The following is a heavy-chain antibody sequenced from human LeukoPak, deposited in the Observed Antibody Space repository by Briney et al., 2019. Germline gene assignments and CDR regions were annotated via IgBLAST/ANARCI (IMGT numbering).Heavy chain of an antibody. J-gene: IGHJ5*02. V-gene: IGHV1-69*13. D-gene: IGHD5-24*01. Sequence: GASVKVSCKASGGTFSSYAISWVRQAPGQGLEWMGGIIPIFGTANYAQKFQGRVTITADESTSTAYMELSSLRSEDTAVYYCAGGGTRDGYSSWGQGTLVTVSS. CDR1: GGTFSSYA. CDR2: IIPIFGTA. CDR3: AGGGTRDGYSS.